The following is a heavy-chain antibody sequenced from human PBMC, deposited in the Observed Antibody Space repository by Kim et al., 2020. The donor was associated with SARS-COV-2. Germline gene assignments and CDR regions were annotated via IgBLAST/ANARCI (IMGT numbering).Heavy chain of an antibody. Sequence: KGRFTISRDNSKNTLYLQMNSLRAEDTAVYYCAKLGTLGYCSSTSCAIDYWGQGTLVTVSS. J-gene: IGHJ4*02. V-gene: IGHV3-23*01. CDR3: AKLGTLGYCSSTSCAIDY. D-gene: IGHD2-2*01.